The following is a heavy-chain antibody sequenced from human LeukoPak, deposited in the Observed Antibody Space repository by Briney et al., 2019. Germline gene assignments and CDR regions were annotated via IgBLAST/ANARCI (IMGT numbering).Heavy chain of an antibody. Sequence: PSETLSLTCTVSGGSISSYYWSWIRQPPGKGLEWIGYIYYSGSTNYNPSLKSRVTISVDTSKNQFSLKLSSVTAADTAVYYCARVGAGDYDILTPYYYYYGMDVWGQGTTVTVSS. CDR1: GGSISSYY. J-gene: IGHJ6*02. CDR3: ARVGAGDYDILTPYYYYYGMDV. CDR2: IYYSGST. D-gene: IGHD3-9*01. V-gene: IGHV4-59*01.